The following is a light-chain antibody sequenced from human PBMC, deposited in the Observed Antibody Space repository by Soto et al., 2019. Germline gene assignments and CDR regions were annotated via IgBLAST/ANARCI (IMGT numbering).Light chain of an antibody. Sequence: EIMMTQSPGTLSVSPGERATLSCRASQSISNRLAWYQQKPGQTPRLLIYGASTRATDIPTRFSGGGSGTEINLTISSLQSDDLSVYFCQEYSDWPWTFGQGTKVEL. CDR1: QSISNR. V-gene: IGKV3-15*01. J-gene: IGKJ1*01. CDR3: QEYSDWPWT. CDR2: GAS.